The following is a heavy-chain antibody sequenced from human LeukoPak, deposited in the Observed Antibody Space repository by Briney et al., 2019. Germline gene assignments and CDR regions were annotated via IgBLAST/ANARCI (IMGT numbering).Heavy chain of an antibody. Sequence: GGSLRLSWAASGFTFSSYAMHWVRQAPGKGLEWVAVIPYDGSNKYYADSVKGRFTISRDNSKNTLYLQMNSLRAEDTAVYYCARDWLGIQLWLPLGYMDVWGKGTTVTVSS. CDR2: IPYDGSNK. D-gene: IGHD5-18*01. CDR1: GFTFSSYA. V-gene: IGHV3-30*04. J-gene: IGHJ6*03. CDR3: ARDWLGIQLWLPLGYMDV.